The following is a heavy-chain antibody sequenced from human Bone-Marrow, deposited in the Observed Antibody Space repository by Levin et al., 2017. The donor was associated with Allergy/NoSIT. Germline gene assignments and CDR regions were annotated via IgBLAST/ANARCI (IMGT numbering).Heavy chain of an antibody. CDR2: IYRDGLT. Sequence: GGSLRLSCAASGFTVSNNDMSWVRQAPGKGLEWVSVIYRDGLTFYADSVKGRFLLSRDISKKMVYLQITSLLAEDTAVYYCARGGDNIPAIDYWGQGTLVTVSS. V-gene: IGHV3-53*01. CDR1: GFTVSNND. J-gene: IGHJ4*02. D-gene: IGHD2-21*01. CDR3: ARGGDNIPAIDY.